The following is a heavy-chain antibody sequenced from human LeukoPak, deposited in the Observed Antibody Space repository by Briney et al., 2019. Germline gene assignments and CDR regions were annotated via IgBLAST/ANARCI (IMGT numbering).Heavy chain of an antibody. Sequence: GGSLRLSCAAYGFTFSSFAMTWVRQAQGKGLEWVSSISGSGGSTYYADSEQGRFTISRDNSKNTLYLQMNSLRAEDTAVYYCAKYLCSGTSFDDWGQGTLVTVSS. D-gene: IGHD3-10*02. CDR3: AKYLCSGTSFDD. CDR1: GFTFSSFA. V-gene: IGHV3-23*01. J-gene: IGHJ4*02. CDR2: ISGSGGST.